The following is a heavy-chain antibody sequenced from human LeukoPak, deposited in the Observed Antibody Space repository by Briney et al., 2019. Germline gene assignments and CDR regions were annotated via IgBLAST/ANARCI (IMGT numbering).Heavy chain of an antibody. CDR1: GFTVRSNY. V-gene: IGHV3-53*01. CDR2: IYSAGST. J-gene: IGHJ4*02. Sequence: GGSLRLSCAASGFTVRSNYMSWVRQAPGKGLEWVSVIYSAGSTYYADSVKGRFTISRDNSKNTLYLQMNSLKVEDTAIYYCAKSGAYVIDYWGQGTLVTVSS. D-gene: IGHD3-10*02. CDR3: AKSGAYVIDY.